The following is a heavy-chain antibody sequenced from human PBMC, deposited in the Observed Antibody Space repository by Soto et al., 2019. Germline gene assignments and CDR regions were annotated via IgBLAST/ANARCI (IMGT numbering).Heavy chain of an antibody. D-gene: IGHD6-13*01. J-gene: IGHJ4*02. Sequence: QITLKESGPPLVKPTQTLTLTCTFSGFSFTTDGMGVGWIRQPPGKALEWLALIYWDDDKRYSPSLKSRLTITKDASRNKVVLTLTNMDPADKAKYYCVHLSWTASGTRYYFDYWGQGTLVTVSS. CDR2: IYWDDDK. CDR3: VHLSWTASGTRYYFDY. V-gene: IGHV2-5*02. CDR1: GFSFTTDGMG.